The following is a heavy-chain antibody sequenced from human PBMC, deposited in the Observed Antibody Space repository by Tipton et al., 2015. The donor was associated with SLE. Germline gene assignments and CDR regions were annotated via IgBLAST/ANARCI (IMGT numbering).Heavy chain of an antibody. CDR3: ARLSHLPEAYFDY. CDR1: GYSFTSYW. Sequence: QLVQSGAEVKKPGESLKISCKGSGYSFTSYWIAWVRQMPGKGLEWMGIIYPGDSDTRYSPSFQGRVTISADNSITTAYVQWSRLKASDTAIYYCARLSHLPEAYFDYWGQGTLVTVSS. CDR2: IYPGDSDT. V-gene: IGHV5-51*01. J-gene: IGHJ4*02.